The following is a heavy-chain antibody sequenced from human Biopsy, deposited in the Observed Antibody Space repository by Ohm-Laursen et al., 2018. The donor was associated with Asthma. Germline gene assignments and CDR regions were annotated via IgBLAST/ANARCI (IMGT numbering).Heavy chain of an antibody. J-gene: IGHJ4*02. CDR2: MSCEESVQ. V-gene: IGHV3-30*03. Sequence: SLRLSCAASGFTFKAYGIHWVRQAPGKGLEWVAVMSCEESVQYFADSVKGRFTFSRDNSKNMLYLQMNSLRAEDSAVYYCARDFGCGSYFVGTTFDYWGQGALVTVSS. D-gene: IGHD1-26*01. CDR3: ARDFGCGSYFVGTTFDY. CDR1: GFTFKAYG.